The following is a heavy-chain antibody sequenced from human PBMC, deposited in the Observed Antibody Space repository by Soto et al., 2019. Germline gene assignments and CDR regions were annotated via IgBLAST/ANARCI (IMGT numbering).Heavy chain of an antibody. CDR2: IYLSGTT. V-gene: IGHV4-61*01. CDR3: ARDPGYIFGYYHYGMDV. CDR1: GGSVSSGSYY. J-gene: IGHJ6*02. Sequence: QVQLQESGPGLVKPSETLSLTCTVSGGSVSSGSYYWSWIRQPPGKGLEWIGNIYLSGTTNDNPPLKSRVTISADTSKNQFSLKLRSVTAADTAVYYCARDPGYIFGYYHYGMDVWGQGTTVTVSS. D-gene: IGHD5-18*01.